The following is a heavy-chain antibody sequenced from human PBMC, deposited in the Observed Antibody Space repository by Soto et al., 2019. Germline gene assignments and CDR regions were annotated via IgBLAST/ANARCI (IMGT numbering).Heavy chain of an antibody. J-gene: IGHJ6*02. D-gene: IGHD3-3*01. V-gene: IGHV4-30-4*01. CDR3: ARAPLRITIFGVVPYGMDV. CDR2: IYYSGST. Sequence: PSETLSLTCTVSGGSISSGDYYWSWIRQPPGKGLVWIGYIYYSGSTYYNPSLKSRVTISVDTSKNQFSLKLSSVTAADTAVYYCARAPLRITIFGVVPYGMDVWGQGTTVTVSS. CDR1: GGSISSGDYY.